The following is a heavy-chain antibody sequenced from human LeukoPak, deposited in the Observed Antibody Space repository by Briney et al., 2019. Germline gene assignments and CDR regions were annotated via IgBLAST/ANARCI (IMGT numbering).Heavy chain of an antibody. V-gene: IGHV3-30*18. Sequence: RRSLRLSCAASGFTFSSYGMHWVRQAPGKGLEWVAVISYDGSNKYYADSVKGRFTISRDNSKNTLYLQMNSLRAEDTAVYYCAKDLGSSGYFDYWGQGTLVTVSS. CDR1: GFTFSSYG. D-gene: IGHD3-22*01. CDR3: AKDLGSSGYFDY. CDR2: ISYDGSNK. J-gene: IGHJ4*02.